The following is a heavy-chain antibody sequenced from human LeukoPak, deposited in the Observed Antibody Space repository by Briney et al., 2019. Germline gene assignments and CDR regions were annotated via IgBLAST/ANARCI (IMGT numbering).Heavy chain of an antibody. Sequence: ASVKVSCKASVYTFSTYGISWVRQAPGQGLEWLGWISGHNDNANYVQEFQDRVTMTTDTSTTTAYMELRSLTSDDTAVYFCARYLGHSSGSKRGFDYWGQGTLVTVSS. V-gene: IGHV1-18*01. D-gene: IGHD6-19*01. CDR2: ISGHNDNA. J-gene: IGHJ4*02. CDR1: VYTFSTYG. CDR3: ARYLGHSSGSKRGFDY.